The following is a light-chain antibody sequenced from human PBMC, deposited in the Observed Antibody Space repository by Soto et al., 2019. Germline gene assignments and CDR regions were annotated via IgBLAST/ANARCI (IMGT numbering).Light chain of an antibody. CDR3: AAWDDSLSGKV. Sequence: QSVLTQPPSASGTPGQRVTISCSGSSSNIGSNYVYWYQQLPGTAPKLLIYRNNQRPSGVPDRFSGSKSGTSASLAISGLRSEDEADYYCAAWDDSLSGKVFGGETNLTVL. J-gene: IGLJ2*01. CDR1: SSNIGSNY. V-gene: IGLV1-47*01. CDR2: RNN.